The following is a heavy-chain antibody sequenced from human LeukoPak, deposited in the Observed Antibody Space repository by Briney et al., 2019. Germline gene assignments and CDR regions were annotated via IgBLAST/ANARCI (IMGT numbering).Heavy chain of an antibody. Sequence: SETLSLTCTVSGCSISSSSYYWGWIRQPPGKGLEWIGSIHYSGSTNYNPSLKSRVTISVDTSKNQFSLKLSSVPAADTAVYYCARGYCSGGSCYSYYYYNYMDVWGKGTTVTVSS. D-gene: IGHD2-15*01. CDR3: ARGYCSGGSCYSYYYYNYMDV. CDR1: GCSISSSSYY. J-gene: IGHJ6*03. V-gene: IGHV4-39*07. CDR2: IHYSGST.